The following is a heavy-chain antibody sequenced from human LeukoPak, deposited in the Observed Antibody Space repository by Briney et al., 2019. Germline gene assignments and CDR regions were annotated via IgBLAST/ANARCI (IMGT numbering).Heavy chain of an antibody. D-gene: IGHD1-1*01. CDR2: DGSST. J-gene: IGHJ3*02. V-gene: IGHV3-74*01. CDR3: ARDNDGYAFDI. Sequence: DGSSTNYADSVKGRFTTSRDNARDTLYLQVNSLGAEDTAVYYCARDNDGYAFDIWGQGTMVTVSS.